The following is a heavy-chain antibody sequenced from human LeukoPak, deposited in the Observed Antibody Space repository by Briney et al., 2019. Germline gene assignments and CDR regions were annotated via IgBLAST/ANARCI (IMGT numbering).Heavy chain of an antibody. CDR2: ISGGGDST. CDR3: AKNSYYDFWSGYYTYYFDY. CDR1: GFIFSNYA. Sequence: GGSLRLSCAASGFIFSNYAMSWVRQAPTKGLEWVSTISGGGDSTYYADSVKGRFTISRDNSKNTLYLQMNSLRAEDTAVYYCAKNSYYDFWSGYYTYYFDYWGQGTLVTVSS. D-gene: IGHD3-3*01. J-gene: IGHJ4*02. V-gene: IGHV3-23*01.